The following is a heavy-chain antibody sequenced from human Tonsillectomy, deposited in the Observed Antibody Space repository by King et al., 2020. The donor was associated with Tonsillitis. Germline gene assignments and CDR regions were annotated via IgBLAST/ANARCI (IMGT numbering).Heavy chain of an antibody. CDR3: ARSSSSTIFGVAPFLTGGLDV. V-gene: IGHV3-30*04. CDR2: MSYDITNK. Sequence: VQLVESGGGVVQPGRSLRLSCAASGFTFSNFAMHWVRQAPGKGLEWVALMSYDITNKYYADSVRGRFTISRDNSKNTLFLQIKSLKAEDTAMYYCARSSSSTIFGVAPFLTGGLDVWGQGTTVTVSS. J-gene: IGHJ6*02. CDR1: GFTFSNFA. D-gene: IGHD3-3*01.